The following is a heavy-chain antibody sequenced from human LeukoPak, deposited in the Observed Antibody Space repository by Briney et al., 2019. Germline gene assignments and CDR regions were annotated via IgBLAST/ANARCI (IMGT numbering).Heavy chain of an antibody. CDR3: ARAHYGSGSPIDY. CDR1: GGSFSGYY. V-gene: IGHV4-34*01. CDR2: INHSGST. D-gene: IGHD3-10*01. J-gene: IGHJ4*02. Sequence: SETLSLTCAVYGGSFSGYYWSWIRQPPGKGLEWIGEINHSGSTNYNPSLKSRVTISVDTSKNQFSLKLSSVTAADTAVYYCARAHYGSGSPIDYWGQGTLVTVSS.